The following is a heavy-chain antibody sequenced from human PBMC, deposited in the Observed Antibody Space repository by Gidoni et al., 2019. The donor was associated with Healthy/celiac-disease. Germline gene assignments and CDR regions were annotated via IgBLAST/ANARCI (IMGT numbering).Heavy chain of an antibody. CDR3: ARSITIFGVARTNWFDP. D-gene: IGHD3-3*01. J-gene: IGHJ5*02. CDR1: GGSFSGYY. CDR2: INHSGST. V-gene: IGHV4-34*01. Sequence: QVQLQQWGAGLLKPSETLSLTCAVYGGSFSGYYWSWIRQPPGKGLEWIGEINHSGSTNYNPSLKSRVTISVDTSKNQFSLKLSSVTAADTAVYYCARSITIFGVARTNWFDPWGQGTLVTVSS.